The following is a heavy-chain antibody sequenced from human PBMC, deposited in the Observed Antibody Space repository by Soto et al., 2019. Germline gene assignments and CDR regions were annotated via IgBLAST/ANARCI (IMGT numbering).Heavy chain of an antibody. J-gene: IGHJ3*02. CDR3: ARKVSYSSGWYLNDAFDI. Sequence: QVQLVQSGAEVKKPGASVKVSCKASGYTFTSYGISWVRQAPGQGLEWMGWISAYNGNTNYAQKLQGRVTITTDTATSTAYMELRSLRSDDTAVYYCARKVSYSSGWYLNDAFDIWGQGTMVTVSS. CDR2: ISAYNGNT. V-gene: IGHV1-18*01. CDR1: GYTFTSYG. D-gene: IGHD6-19*01.